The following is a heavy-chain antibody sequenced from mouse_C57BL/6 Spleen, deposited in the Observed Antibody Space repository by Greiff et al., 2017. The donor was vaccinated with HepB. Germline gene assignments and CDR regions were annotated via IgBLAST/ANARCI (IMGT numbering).Heavy chain of an antibody. CDR3: ARHEEGYYSNYLGGY. CDR1: GYTFTEYT. D-gene: IGHD2-5*01. Sequence: VKLMESGAELVKPGASVKLSCKASGYTFTEYTIHWVKQRSGQGLEWIGWFYPGSGSIKYNEKFKDKATLTADKSSSTVYMELSRLTSEDSAVYFCARHEEGYYSNYLGGYWGQGTTLTVSS. CDR2: FYPGSGSI. J-gene: IGHJ2*01. V-gene: IGHV1-62-2*01.